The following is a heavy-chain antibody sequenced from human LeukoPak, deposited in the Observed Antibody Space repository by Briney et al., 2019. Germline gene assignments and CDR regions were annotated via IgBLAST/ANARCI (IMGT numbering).Heavy chain of an antibody. V-gene: IGHV1-69*06. D-gene: IGHD3-10*01. CDR3: ASRPRITMVRGGQWYYYMDV. CDR2: MIPIFGTA. Sequence: ASVKVSCKAAGDTFSSYAISWVRQAPGQAREWMGGMIPIFGTANYAQKLQGRVTITEDKSMSTAYMERSSVISEETAVYYCASRPRITMVRGGQWYYYMDVWGKGTTVT. CDR1: GDTFSSYA. J-gene: IGHJ6*03.